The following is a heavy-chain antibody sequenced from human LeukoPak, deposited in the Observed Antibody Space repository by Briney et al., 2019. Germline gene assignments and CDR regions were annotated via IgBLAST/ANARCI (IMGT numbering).Heavy chain of an antibody. CDR2: IKKDGSEQ. Sequence: GGSPRLSCVASGFSFSDHWMNWFRQAPGKGLEWVATIKKDGSEQYYVDSMKGRLTISRDNAKNSLYLQMNSLRAEDTAVYYCYCAVEDYWGQGTLVTVSS. D-gene: IGHD2-15*01. V-gene: IGHV3-7*01. CDR1: GFSFSDHW. CDR3: YCAVEDY. J-gene: IGHJ4*02.